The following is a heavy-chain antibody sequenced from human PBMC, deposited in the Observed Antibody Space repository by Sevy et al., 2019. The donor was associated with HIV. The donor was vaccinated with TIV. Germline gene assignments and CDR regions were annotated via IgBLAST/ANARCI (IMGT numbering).Heavy chain of an antibody. Sequence: SETLSLTCDVSGASISGTNWWSWVRQPPGKGLEWIGEIYHSGSTNFNPSLKRRVIMSVDKSKSQFSLKLNSVTAADTAVYHCARRFYYDSSGHYQYYFDYWGQGTLVTVSS. V-gene: IGHV4-4*02. D-gene: IGHD3-22*01. CDR2: IYHSGST. CDR1: GASISGTNW. CDR3: ARRFYYDSSGHYQYYFDY. J-gene: IGHJ4*02.